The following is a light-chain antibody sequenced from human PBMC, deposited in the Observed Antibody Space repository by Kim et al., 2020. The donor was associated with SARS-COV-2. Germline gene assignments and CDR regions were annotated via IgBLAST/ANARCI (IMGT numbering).Light chain of an antibody. V-gene: IGKV3-20*01. CDR3: HQYGDSPRT. CDR1: QRVGSAC. CDR2: GET. Sequence: SPRQTATLSCRASQRVGSACIAWFQHGPSQPPRLLVFGETGRATGIPDRFSVSGSGTDSTLTISRLEPEDCAVYYCHQYGDSPRTFGPGTRLEIK. J-gene: IGKJ5*01.